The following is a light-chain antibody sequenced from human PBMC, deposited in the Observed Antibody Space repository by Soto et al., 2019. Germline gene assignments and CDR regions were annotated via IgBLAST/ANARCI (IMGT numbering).Light chain of an antibody. V-gene: IGLV1-47*01. CDR2: RNN. CDR3: AAWDDSLSGPSYV. J-gene: IGLJ1*01. Sequence: SGLNEPPAASETPGQRVTNSCSGSSSNIGSNYVYWYQQLPGTAPKLLIYRNNQRPSGVPDRFSGSKSGTSASLAISGLRSEDEADYYCAAWDDSLSGPSYVFGTGTKVTVL. CDR1: SSNIGSNY.